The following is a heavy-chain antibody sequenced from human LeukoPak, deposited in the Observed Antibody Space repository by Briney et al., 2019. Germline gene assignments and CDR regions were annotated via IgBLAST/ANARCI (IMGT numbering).Heavy chain of an antibody. J-gene: IGHJ3*01. D-gene: IGHD1-14*01. Sequence: PSQTLSLTCAVSGDSISSSAYSWSWIRQPPGKGLEWIGFIYDSGRTLYNPSLKSRVSIPADRSKNQFSLRLSSVTAADTAVYYCAIYKGAFNLWGQGTMVTVSS. V-gene: IGHV4-30-2*01. CDR2: IYDSGRT. CDR3: AIYKGAFNL. CDR1: GDSISSSAYS.